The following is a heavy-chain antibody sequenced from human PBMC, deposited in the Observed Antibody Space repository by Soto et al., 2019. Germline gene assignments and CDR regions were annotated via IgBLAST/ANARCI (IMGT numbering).Heavy chain of an antibody. J-gene: IGHJ3*02. CDR2: IYHIRST. V-gene: IGHV4-61*01. CDR3: ARGRLGDAFDI. Sequence: QVQLQESGPGLVKPSETLSLTCTVSGASVSSSSDYWSWIRQPPGKGLEWIGYIYHIRSTKYYPSLKRRVTISVDTSKSPFSLRLRSVTAADTAVYYCARGRLGDAFDIWGQGTMVTVSS. CDR1: GASVSSSSDY. D-gene: IGHD3-16*01.